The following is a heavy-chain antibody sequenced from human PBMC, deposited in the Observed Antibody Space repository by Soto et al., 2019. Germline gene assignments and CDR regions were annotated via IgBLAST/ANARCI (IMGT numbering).Heavy chain of an antibody. CDR2: ISGSGGST. V-gene: IGHV3-23*01. CDR3: AKEQKDSSSWSELNY. D-gene: IGHD6-13*01. Sequence: EVQLLESGGGLVQPGGSLRLSCAASGFTFSSYAMSWVRQAPGKGLEWVAAISGSGGSTYYAGSVKGRFTISRDNSKNTLYLQMNSLRAEDTAVYYCAKEQKDSSSWSELNYWGQGTLVTVSS. CDR1: GFTFSSYA. J-gene: IGHJ4*02.